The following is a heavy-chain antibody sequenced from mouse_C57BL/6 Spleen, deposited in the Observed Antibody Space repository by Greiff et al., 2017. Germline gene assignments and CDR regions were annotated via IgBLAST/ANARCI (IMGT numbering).Heavy chain of an antibody. CDR2: IYPGDGDT. J-gene: IGHJ4*01. Sequence: HVQLQQSGPELVKPGASVKISCKASGYAFSSSWLNWVKQRPGTGLEWIGRIYPGDGDTNYNGQFKGKATLTADKSSSTAYMQLSSLTSEDSAVYFCARGGVNYDAMDYWGQGTSVTVSS. CDR3: ARGGVNYDAMDY. D-gene: IGHD2-2*01. CDR1: GYAFSSSW. V-gene: IGHV1-82*01.